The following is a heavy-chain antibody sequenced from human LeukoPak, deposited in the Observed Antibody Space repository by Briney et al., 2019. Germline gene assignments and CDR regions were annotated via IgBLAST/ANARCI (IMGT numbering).Heavy chain of an antibody. CDR1: GYSFTSYW. J-gene: IGHJ2*01. CDR2: IYPGDCDT. D-gene: IGHD6-13*01. CDR3: ARRAAAGTGYWYFDL. V-gene: IGHV5-51*03. Sequence: GESLKISCKGSGYSFTSYWIGWVRQMPGKGLEWMGIIYPGDCDTRYSESFQGRFTISTDKSISTAYLQWSSLKASDTAMYYCARRAAAGTGYWYFDLWGRGTLVTVSS.